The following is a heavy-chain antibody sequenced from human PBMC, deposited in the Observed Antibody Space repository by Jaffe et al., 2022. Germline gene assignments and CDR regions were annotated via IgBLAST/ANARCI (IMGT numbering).Heavy chain of an antibody. Sequence: EVQLLESGGGLVQPGGSLRLSCAASGFTFSSYAMSWVRQAPGKGLEWVSAISGSGGSTYYADSVKGRFTISRDNSKNTLYLQMNSLRAEDTAVYYCAKAPGRGRQWLVLGHAEYFQHWGQGTLVTVSS. D-gene: IGHD6-19*01. CDR3: AKAPGRGRQWLVLGHAEYFQH. J-gene: IGHJ1*01. CDR1: GFTFSSYA. CDR2: ISGSGGST. V-gene: IGHV3-23*01.